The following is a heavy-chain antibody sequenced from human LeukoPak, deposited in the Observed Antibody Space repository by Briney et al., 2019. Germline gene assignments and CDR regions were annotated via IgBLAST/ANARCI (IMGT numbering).Heavy chain of an antibody. CDR3: AREGGINNWYYYMDV. CDR2: ISYSSTYI. J-gene: IGHJ6*03. V-gene: IGHV3-21*01. CDR1: EFSISIYT. D-gene: IGHD1-20*01. Sequence: GGSLRLSCAASEFSISIYTMSCVRHAPGRGLEWVLSISYSSTYIYYPNSVKRRYTTSRDNARNFGYLLMNSLRDEDTAVYYCAREGGINNWYYYMDVGGKGATVTVSS.